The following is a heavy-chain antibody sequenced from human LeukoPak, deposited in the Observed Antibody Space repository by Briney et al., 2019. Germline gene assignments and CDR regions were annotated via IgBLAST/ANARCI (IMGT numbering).Heavy chain of an antibody. V-gene: IGHV2-70*04. CDR2: IDWDDDK. Sequence: KESGPALVKPTQTLPLTCTFSGFSLSTSGMRVSWIRQPPGKALEWLARIDWDDDKFYSTSLKTRLTISKDTSKNQVVLTMTNMDPVATATYYCARTRAAGLDDWGQGTLVTVSS. D-gene: IGHD6-13*01. J-gene: IGHJ4*02. CDR3: ARTRAAGLDD. CDR1: GFSLSTSGMR.